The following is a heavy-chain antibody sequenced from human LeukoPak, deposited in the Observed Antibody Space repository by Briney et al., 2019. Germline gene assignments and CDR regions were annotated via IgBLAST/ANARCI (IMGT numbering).Heavy chain of an antibody. D-gene: IGHD3-10*01. CDR2: IIPILGIA. CDR3: ARGPPNVGSLDV. Sequence: ASVKVSCKASGYTFTSYAISWVRQAPGQGLEWMGRIIPILGIANYAQKFQGRVTITADKSTSTAYMELSSLRSEDTAVYYCARGPPNVGSLDVWGQGTTVTVSS. CDR1: GYTFTSYA. V-gene: IGHV1-69*04. J-gene: IGHJ6*02.